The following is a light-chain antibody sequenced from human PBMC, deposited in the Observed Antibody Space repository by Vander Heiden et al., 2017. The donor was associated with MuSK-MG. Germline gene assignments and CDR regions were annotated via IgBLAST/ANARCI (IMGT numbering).Light chain of an antibody. V-gene: IGLV1-44*01. CDR3: AAWDDSRNVYV. Sequence: QSVMIQPPSASGSPGQRVTISASGARSNIGTNTVSWYQQLPGMAPKLLIYRDTQRPSGVPDRFSASKSGTSASLVISGLQSDDEADYYCAAWDDSRNVYVFGTGTTVSV. CDR1: RSNIGTNT. CDR2: RDT. J-gene: IGLJ1*01.